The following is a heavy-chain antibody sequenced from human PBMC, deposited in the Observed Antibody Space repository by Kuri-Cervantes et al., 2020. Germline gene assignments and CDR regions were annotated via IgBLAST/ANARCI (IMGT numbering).Heavy chain of an antibody. Sequence: ASVKVSCKASGYTFTIYGVSWVRQAPGQGLEWMGWINAGNGNTKYSQKFQGRVTITRDTSASTAYMELSSLRSEDTAVYYCARDQEKFLTGANFDYWGQGTLVTVSS. CDR1: GYTFTIYG. CDR3: ARDQEKFLTGANFDY. V-gene: IGHV1-18*01. J-gene: IGHJ4*02. D-gene: IGHD3-9*01. CDR2: INAGNGNT.